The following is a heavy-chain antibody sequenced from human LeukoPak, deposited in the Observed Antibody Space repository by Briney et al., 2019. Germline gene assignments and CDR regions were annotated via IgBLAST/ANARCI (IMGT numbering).Heavy chain of an antibody. Sequence: TRGSLRLSCAASGFTISSNYMSWVRQAPGQGLAWVSVIYSGGSTYYADSVKGRFTISRDNSKNTLYLQMNSLRAEDTAVYYCARPSRGYSYGWDYYYMDVWGKGTTVTVSS. CDR1: GFTISSNY. J-gene: IGHJ6*03. V-gene: IGHV3-53*01. CDR3: ARPSRGYSYGWDYYYMDV. D-gene: IGHD5-18*01. CDR2: IYSGGST.